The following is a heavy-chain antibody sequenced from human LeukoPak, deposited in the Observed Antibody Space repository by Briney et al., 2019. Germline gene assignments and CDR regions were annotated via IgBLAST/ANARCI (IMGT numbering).Heavy chain of an antibody. Sequence: GGSLRLSCAASGFTFSSYAMHWVRQAPGKGLEWVAVISYDGSNKYYADSVKGRFTISRDNSKNTLYLQMNSLRAEDTAVYYCARGTQGSYGGWWLQLRGYFDYWGQGTLVTVSS. CDR1: GFTFSSYA. D-gene: IGHD5-24*01. CDR3: ARGTQGSYGGWWLQLRGYFDY. V-gene: IGHV3-30*04. CDR2: ISYDGSNK. J-gene: IGHJ4*02.